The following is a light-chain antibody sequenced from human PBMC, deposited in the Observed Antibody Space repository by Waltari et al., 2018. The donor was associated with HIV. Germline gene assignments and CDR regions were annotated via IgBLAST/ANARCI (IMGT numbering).Light chain of an antibody. CDR1: LSISNY. CDR3: QQSYSLPLS. CDR2: TAS. J-gene: IGKJ4*01. V-gene: IGKV1-39*01. Sequence: DIEMTQSPSSLSASVGDRVTITCRASLSISNYLSWYQQTPGKAPKLLIYTASSLHSGVPSRFSGSGSGTDFTHTISSLQPEDFATYYCQQSYSLPLSFGGGTKVEIK.